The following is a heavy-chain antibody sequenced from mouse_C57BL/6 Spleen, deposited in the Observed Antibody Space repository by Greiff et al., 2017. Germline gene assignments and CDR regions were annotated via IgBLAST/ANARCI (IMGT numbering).Heavy chain of an antibody. Sequence: VQLQQSGAELVRPGTSVKVSCKASGYAFTNYLIEWVKQRPGQGLEWIGVINPGSGGTNYNEKFKGKATLTADKSSSTAYMQLSSLTSEDSAVYFCARHYGSSYGFAYWGQGTLVTVSA. CDR1: GYAFTNYL. J-gene: IGHJ3*01. V-gene: IGHV1-54*01. D-gene: IGHD1-1*01. CDR2: INPGSGGT. CDR3: ARHYGSSYGFAY.